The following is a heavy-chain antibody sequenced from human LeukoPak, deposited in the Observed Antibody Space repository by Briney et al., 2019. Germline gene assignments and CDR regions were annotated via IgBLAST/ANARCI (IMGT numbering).Heavy chain of an antibody. CDR3: ARQGDGSRAYDH. D-gene: IGHD2-15*01. V-gene: IGHV4-39*01. Sequence: SETLSLTCTVSGASINNSTYYWGWIRQPPGKGLEWIGTISDSGNTYFNPSLRSRVTISVDTSKNQFSLKLTSVTAADTAVYYCARQGDGSRAYDHWGQGTLVTVSS. J-gene: IGHJ4*02. CDR2: ISDSGNT. CDR1: GASINNSTYY.